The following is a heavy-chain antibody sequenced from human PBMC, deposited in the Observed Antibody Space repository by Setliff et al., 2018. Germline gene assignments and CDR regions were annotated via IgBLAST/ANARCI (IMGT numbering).Heavy chain of an antibody. D-gene: IGHD6-19*01. V-gene: IGHV4-4*07. CDR1: GVSISSYY. Sequence: SETLSLTCTVSGVSISSYYWCWIRQPPGKGLEWIGHIYIGGRANYNPSLKSRVTMSIDTSKNQFSLQLNSVTAADMAVYYCAREQWLDPPGYYYMDVWAKGTTVTVSS. J-gene: IGHJ6*03. CDR3: AREQWLDPPGYYYMDV. CDR2: IYIGGRA.